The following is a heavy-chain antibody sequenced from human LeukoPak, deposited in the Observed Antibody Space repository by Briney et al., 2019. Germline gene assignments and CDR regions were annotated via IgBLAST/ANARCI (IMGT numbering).Heavy chain of an antibody. CDR2: ISSSSSYI. V-gene: IGHV3-21*01. CDR1: GFTFSSYI. CDR3: ARDLANQLDDY. J-gene: IGHJ4*02. D-gene: IGHD2-2*01. Sequence: GGSLRLSCAASGFTFSSYIMNWVRRAPGKGLEWVSSISSSSSYIYYADSVKGRFTISRDNAKNSLYLQMNSLRAEDTAVYYCARDLANQLDDYWGQGTLVTVSS.